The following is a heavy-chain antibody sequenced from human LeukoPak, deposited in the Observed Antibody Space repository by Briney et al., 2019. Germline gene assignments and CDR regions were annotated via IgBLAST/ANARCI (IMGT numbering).Heavy chain of an antibody. CDR1: GGSFSGYY. CDR2: INHSGST. V-gene: IGHV4-34*01. Sequence: ASETLSLTCAVYGGSFSGYYWSWIRQPPGKGLEWIGEINHSGSTNYNPSLKSRVTISVDTSKNQFSLKLSSVTAADTAVYYCARGPTYYDSSGYYSAAFDYWGQGTLVTVSS. CDR3: ARGPTYYDSSGYYSAAFDY. J-gene: IGHJ4*02. D-gene: IGHD3-22*01.